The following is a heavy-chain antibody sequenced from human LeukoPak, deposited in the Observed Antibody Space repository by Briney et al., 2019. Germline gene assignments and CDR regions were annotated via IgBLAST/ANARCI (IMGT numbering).Heavy chain of an antibody. CDR1: GFTFSSYG. V-gene: IGHV3-30*02. J-gene: IGHJ4*02. D-gene: IGHD6-19*01. CDR3: AKAGIQKWLVPFDY. Sequence: GGSLRLSCAASGFTFSSYGMRWVRQAPGKGLEWVAFIRYDGSNKYYADSVKGRFTISRDNSKNTLYLQMNSLRAEDTAVYYCAKAGIQKWLVPFDYWGQGTLVTVSS. CDR2: IRYDGSNK.